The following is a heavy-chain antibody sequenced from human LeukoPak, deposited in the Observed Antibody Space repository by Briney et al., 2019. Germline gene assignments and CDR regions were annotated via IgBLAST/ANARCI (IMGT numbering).Heavy chain of an antibody. D-gene: IGHD1-26*01. Sequence: GASVKVSCKASGYILSCYKMYWVRQAPGQGLEWMGWINPHSGDADYAQKFQDRVTLTTDTSISTAYMELRRLKSDDTAVCYCAREQFSGTYRNFVHWGQGTLVIVSS. V-gene: IGHV1-2*02. CDR1: GYILSCYK. CDR2: INPHSGDA. J-gene: IGHJ5*02. CDR3: AREQFSGTYRNFVH.